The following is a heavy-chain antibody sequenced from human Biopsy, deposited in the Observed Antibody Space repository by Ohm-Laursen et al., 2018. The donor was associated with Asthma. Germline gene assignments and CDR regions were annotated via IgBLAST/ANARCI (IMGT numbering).Heavy chain of an antibody. CDR3: ARSGYYGDRRHHNGLDV. CDR2: IISVFGIT. V-gene: IGHV1-69*13. D-gene: IGHD6-25*01. J-gene: IGHJ6*02. Sequence: GPSVTPSCTAHGAILTTSGIEWARHDPGHGLEWMGGIISVFGITHTAQNFQGRVPITADESTSTAYMELTSLRREDTAVYYCARSGYYGDRRHHNGLDVWGQGTPVTGSS. CDR1: GAILTTSG.